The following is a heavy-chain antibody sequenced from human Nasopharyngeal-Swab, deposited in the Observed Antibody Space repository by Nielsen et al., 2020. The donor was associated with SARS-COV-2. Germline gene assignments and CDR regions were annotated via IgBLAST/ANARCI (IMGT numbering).Heavy chain of an antibody. CDR1: GGSFSGYY. V-gene: IGHV4-34*01. D-gene: IGHD6-13*01. Sequence: SETLSLTCAVYGGSFSGYYRSWIRQPPGKGLEWIGEINHSGSTNYNPSLKSRVTISVATSKNQFSVKLSSVTAADTAVYYCARASSWAYYYYGMDVWGQGTTVTVSS. J-gene: IGHJ6*02. CDR3: ARASSWAYYYYGMDV. CDR2: INHSGST.